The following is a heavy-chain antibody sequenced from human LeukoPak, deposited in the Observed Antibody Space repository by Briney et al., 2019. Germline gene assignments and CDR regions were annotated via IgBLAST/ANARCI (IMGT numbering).Heavy chain of an antibody. Sequence: SGPTLVNPTQTLTLTCTFSGFSLSARGVGVGWIRQPPGKALEWLALISWDDDKRYSPSLKNRLTITKDTSKNQVVLTMTNVDPVDTATYYCAHKYISGYYYFDHWGQGTLVTVSS. CDR1: GFSLSARGVG. V-gene: IGHV2-5*02. J-gene: IGHJ4*02. D-gene: IGHD3-22*01. CDR2: ISWDDDK. CDR3: AHKYISGYYYFDH.